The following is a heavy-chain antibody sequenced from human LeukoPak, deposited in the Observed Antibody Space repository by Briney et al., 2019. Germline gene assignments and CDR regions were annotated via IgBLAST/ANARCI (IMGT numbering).Heavy chain of an antibody. Sequence: ASVKVSCKASGYTFTGYYMHWVRQAPGQGLEWMGRINPNSGGTNYAQKFQGRVTMTRDTSISTAYMELSRLRSDDTAAYYCARVRYGSGSYYFDYWGQGTPVTVSS. J-gene: IGHJ4*02. CDR2: INPNSGGT. CDR1: GYTFTGYY. V-gene: IGHV1-2*06. D-gene: IGHD3-10*01. CDR3: ARVRYGSGSYYFDY.